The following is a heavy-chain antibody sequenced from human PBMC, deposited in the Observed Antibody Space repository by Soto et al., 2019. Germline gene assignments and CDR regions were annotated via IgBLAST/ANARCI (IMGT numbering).Heavy chain of an antibody. CDR1: GFTFSSYA. Sequence: GGSLRLSCAASGFTFSSYAMSWVRQTPGKGLEWVSGVLGGGGSTFYADSVKGRFTISRDNSKNTLYLQMNSLRAEDTAMYYCARDIDSSTWGQGTLVTVSS. CDR2: VLGGGGST. V-gene: IGHV3-23*01. J-gene: IGHJ5*02. D-gene: IGHD6-13*01. CDR3: ARDIDSST.